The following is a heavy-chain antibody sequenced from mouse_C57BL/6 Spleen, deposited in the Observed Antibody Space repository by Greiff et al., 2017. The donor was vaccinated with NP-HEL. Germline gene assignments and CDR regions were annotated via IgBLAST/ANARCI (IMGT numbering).Heavy chain of an antibody. CDR2: IYPGGGYN. J-gene: IGHJ3*01. D-gene: IGHD4-1*01. CDR1: GYTFTNYW. Sequence: VKLVESGAELVRPGTSVKMSCKASGYTFTNYWIGWAKQRPGHGLEWIGDIYPGGGYNNYNEKFKGKATLTADKSSSTAYMQFSSLTSEDSAIYYCARSLTAAWFAYWGQGTLVTVSA. CDR3: ARSLTAAWFAY. V-gene: IGHV1-63*01.